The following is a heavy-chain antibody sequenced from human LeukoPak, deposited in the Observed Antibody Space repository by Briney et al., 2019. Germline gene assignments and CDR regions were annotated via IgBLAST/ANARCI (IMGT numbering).Heavy chain of an antibody. CDR3: ATRALQIGFLESIRPGNYFSNYMGV. J-gene: IGHJ6*03. Sequence: GGSLRLSCDASGFTFSSYPMHWVRQAPGKGLEWLTLISPDGNNKDYADSVKGRFTISRDNSKNTLYLQLTSLTTEDTAKYYCATRALQIGFLESIRPGNYFSNYMGVWGKGTMVIVSS. CDR1: GFTFSSYP. CDR2: ISPDGNNK. D-gene: IGHD3-3*02. V-gene: IGHV3-30*04.